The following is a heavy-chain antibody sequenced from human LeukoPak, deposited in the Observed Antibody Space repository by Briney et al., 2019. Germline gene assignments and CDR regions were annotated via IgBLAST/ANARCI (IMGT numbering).Heavy chain of an antibody. Sequence: SETLSLTCTVSGGSISSYYWSWIRQPPGKGLEWIGYIFYSGITNYNPSLKSRVTISIDTSKNQFSLKLSSVTAADTAVYYCARVIENTGGAFDVWGQGTMVTVSS. J-gene: IGHJ3*01. V-gene: IGHV4-59*01. CDR2: IFYSGIT. D-gene: IGHD2-8*02. CDR1: GGSISSYY. CDR3: ARVIENTGGAFDV.